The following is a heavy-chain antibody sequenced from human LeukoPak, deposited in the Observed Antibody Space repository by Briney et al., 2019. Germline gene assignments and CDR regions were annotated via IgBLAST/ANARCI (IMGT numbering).Heavy chain of an antibody. D-gene: IGHD6-19*01. CDR2: INHSGST. Sequence: PSETLSLTCAVYGGSFSGYYWSWIRQPPGKGLEWIGEINHSGSTNYNPSLKSRVTISVDTSKNQFSLKLSSVTAADTAVYYCARHWSFSGWYDLHFDYWGQGTLVTVSS. V-gene: IGHV4-34*01. J-gene: IGHJ4*02. CDR1: GGSFSGYY. CDR3: ARHWSFSGWYDLHFDY.